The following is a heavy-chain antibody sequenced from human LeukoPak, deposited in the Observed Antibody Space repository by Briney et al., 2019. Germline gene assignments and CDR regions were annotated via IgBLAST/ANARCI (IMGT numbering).Heavy chain of an antibody. CDR3: ANRFSYGPNEYFDY. D-gene: IGHD5-18*01. J-gene: IGHJ4*02. CDR1: GFTVSSAC. CDR2: IYSGGGT. Sequence: PGGSLRLSCAASGFTVSSACMTWVRQTPGRGLEWVSVIYSGGGTYYADSVKGRFTISRDNSKNTLYLQMNSLRAEDTAVYYCANRFSYGPNEYFDYWGQGTLVTVSS. V-gene: IGHV3-53*01.